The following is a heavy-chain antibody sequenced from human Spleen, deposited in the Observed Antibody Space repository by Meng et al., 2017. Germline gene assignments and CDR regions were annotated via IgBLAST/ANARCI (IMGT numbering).Heavy chain of an antibody. V-gene: IGHV3-48*03. Sequence: GESLKISCAASGFIFSSYAMHWVRQAPGKGLEWLSYISGSGSAKYYVDSVKGRFTISRDNAKNSLNLQMNSLRAGDTAVYYCARGLTGDGDVFDIWGQGTVVTVSS. J-gene: IGHJ3*02. CDR2: ISGSGSAK. D-gene: IGHD7-27*01. CDR3: ARGLTGDGDVFDI. CDR1: GFIFSSYA.